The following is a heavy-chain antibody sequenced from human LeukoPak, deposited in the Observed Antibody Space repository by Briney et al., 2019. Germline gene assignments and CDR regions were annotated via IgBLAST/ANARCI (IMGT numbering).Heavy chain of an antibody. D-gene: IGHD1-20*01. CDR1: GFTFSNYW. J-gene: IGHJ4*02. CDR2: ISPDGKDT. Sequence: GGSLRLSCAASGFTFSNYWIYWVRQVPGKGLVWVSRISPDGKDTSHADSVKGRFTISRDNAKNTLYLHMNSLRAEDRAVYYCATYNWEYEADYWGQGTLVTVSS. V-gene: IGHV3-74*01. CDR3: ATYNWEYEADY.